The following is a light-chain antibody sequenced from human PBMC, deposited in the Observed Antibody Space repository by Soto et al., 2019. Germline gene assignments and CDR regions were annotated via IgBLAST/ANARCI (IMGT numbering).Light chain of an antibody. CDR2: DDS. Sequence: DIQMTQSPSTLSASVGDRVTITCRSSQIIGSWLAWYQQKPGKAPRLLIYDDSSLQSGVPSRFSGSGSGTDFTLNISSLQFEDFATYYCQQSYTIPPTFGQGTRLEI. CDR3: QQSYTIPPT. CDR1: QIIGSW. V-gene: IGKV1-39*01. J-gene: IGKJ5*01.